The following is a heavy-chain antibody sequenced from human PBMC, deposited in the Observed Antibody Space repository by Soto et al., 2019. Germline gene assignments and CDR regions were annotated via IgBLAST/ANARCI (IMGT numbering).Heavy chain of an antibody. CDR2: IRSNTYGGTT. V-gene: IGHV3-49*03. CDR3: ARRKYLDY. D-gene: IGHD6-6*01. Sequence: GGSLRLSCTTSGFTIGDYAMSWFRQAPGKGLEWIGYIRSNTYGGTTEYAASVKGRFTISRDDSKRVAHLQMNSLETEDTAVYFCARRKYLDYWGQGTLVNVSS. J-gene: IGHJ4*02. CDR1: GFTIGDYA.